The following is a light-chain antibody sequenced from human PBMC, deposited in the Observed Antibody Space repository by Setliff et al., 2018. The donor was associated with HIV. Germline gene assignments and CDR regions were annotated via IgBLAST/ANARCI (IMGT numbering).Light chain of an antibody. CDR1: NIGSKT. CDR3: QVWDNTNDHYV. J-gene: IGLJ1*01. V-gene: IGLV3-21*04. Sequence: SYELTQPPSVSVAPGQTAGIPCGGNNIGSKTVHWYQQKPGQAPVVVIFYNRDRPSGIPERFSGSNSGNTATLTISRVEGGDEAAYYCQVWDNTNDHYVFGTGTKVTVL. CDR2: YNR.